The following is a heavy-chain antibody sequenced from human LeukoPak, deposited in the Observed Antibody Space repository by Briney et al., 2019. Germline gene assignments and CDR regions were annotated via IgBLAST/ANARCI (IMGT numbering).Heavy chain of an antibody. D-gene: IGHD5-18*01. CDR1: GGSFSGYY. CDR3: ARGRTRGYSASLVS. Sequence: SSETLSLTCAVYGGSFSGYYWSWIRQPPEKGLEWIGEINHSGSTNYNPSLKSRVTISVDTSKNQFSLKLSSVTAADTAVYYCARGRTRGYSASLVSWGQGTLVTVSS. V-gene: IGHV4-34*01. CDR2: INHSGST. J-gene: IGHJ5*02.